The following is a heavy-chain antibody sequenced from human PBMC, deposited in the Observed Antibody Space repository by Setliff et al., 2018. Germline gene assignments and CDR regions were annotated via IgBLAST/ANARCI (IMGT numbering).Heavy chain of an antibody. CDR1: GYFVSSGYN. J-gene: IGHJ4*02. CDR2: IYYSGST. D-gene: IGHD1-26*01. CDR3: ARLRKSTTAIDY. Sequence: SETLSLTCTVSGYFVSSGYNWGWIRQAPGKGLEWIGSIYYSGSTYYNPSLKSRVTISVDTSKNQFSLRLSSVTAADTAVYYCARLRKSTTAIDYWGQGTLVTVSS. V-gene: IGHV4-38-2*02.